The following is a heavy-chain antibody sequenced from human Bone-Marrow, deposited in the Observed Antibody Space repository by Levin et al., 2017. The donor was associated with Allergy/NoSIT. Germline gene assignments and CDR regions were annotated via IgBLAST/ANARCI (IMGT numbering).Heavy chain of an antibody. D-gene: IGHD3-9*01. CDR2: IIPIFGTA. Sequence: VASVKVSCKASGGTFSSYAISWVRQAPGQGLEWMGGIIPIFGTANYAQKFQGRVTITADESTSTAYMELSSLRSEDTAVYYCVGGKTKILRYFDWLLFRYDYYGMDVWGQGTTVTVSS. CDR1: GGTFSSYA. V-gene: IGHV1-69*13. J-gene: IGHJ6*02. CDR3: VGGKTKILRYFDWLLFRYDYYGMDV.